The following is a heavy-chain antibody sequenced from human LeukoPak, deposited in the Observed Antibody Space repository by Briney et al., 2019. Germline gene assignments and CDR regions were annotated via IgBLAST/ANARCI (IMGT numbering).Heavy chain of an antibody. D-gene: IGHD4-11*01. V-gene: IGHV3-15*01. CDR1: GLTFSNAW. J-gene: IGHJ3*02. Sequence: GGSLRLSCAASGLTFSNAWMSWVRQAPGKGLEWISRITSKTDGGITDYAAPVKGRFTISRDDSKTTLYLQMNSLKTEDTAVYYCTTGFLSNDAFDIWGPGTMVTVSS. CDR2: ITSKTDGGIT. CDR3: TTGFLSNDAFDI.